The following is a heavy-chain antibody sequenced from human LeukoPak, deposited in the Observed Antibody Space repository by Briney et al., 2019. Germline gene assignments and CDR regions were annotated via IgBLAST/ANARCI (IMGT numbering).Heavy chain of an antibody. CDR2: IYTGGST. J-gene: IGHJ4*02. V-gene: IGHV3-53*01. CDR3: ARAGWSSGWITYYFDC. CDR1: GFTVSSNY. D-gene: IGHD6-19*01. Sequence: GGSLRLSCAASGFTVSSNYMSWVRQAPGKGLEWVSVIYTGGSTYYADSVKGRFTISRDNSKNTLYLQMNSLRAEDTAVYYCARAGWSSGWITYYFDCWGQGTLVTVSS.